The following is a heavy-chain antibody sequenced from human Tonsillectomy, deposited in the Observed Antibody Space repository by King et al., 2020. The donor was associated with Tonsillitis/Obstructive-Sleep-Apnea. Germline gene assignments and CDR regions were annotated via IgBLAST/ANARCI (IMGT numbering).Heavy chain of an antibody. V-gene: IGHV1-24*01. Sequence: MQLVQSGAEVKKPGASVKVSCKVSGYTLTELSMHWMRQAPGKGLEWMGGFDPEDGETIYAQKFQGRVTMTEDTSTDTAYMELSSLRSEDTAVYYCATPLLGGSSTTNFDYWGQGTLVTVSS. CDR2: FDPEDGET. CDR1: GYTLTELS. J-gene: IGHJ4*02. D-gene: IGHD1-26*01. CDR3: ATPLLGGSSTTNFDY.